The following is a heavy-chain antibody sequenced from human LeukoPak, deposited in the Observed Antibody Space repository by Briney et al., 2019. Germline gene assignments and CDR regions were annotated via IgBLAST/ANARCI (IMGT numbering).Heavy chain of an antibody. J-gene: IGHJ4*02. D-gene: IGHD5-12*01. V-gene: IGHV4-59*01. CDR1: GGSISSYY. CDR3: AREGSGYDGHDY. CDR2: IHYSGST. Sequence: KPSETLSLTRSGSGGSISSYYWGWIRQPPGKGLEWIWYIHYSGSTNYNPSLKSRVTISVDTSKNQFSLKLSSATAADTAVYYCAREGSGYDGHDYWGQGTLVTVSS.